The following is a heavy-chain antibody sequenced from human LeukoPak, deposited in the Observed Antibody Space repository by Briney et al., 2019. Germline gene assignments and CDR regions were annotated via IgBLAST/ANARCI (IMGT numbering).Heavy chain of an antibody. CDR2: MNPNSGNT. Sequence: ASVKVSCKASGYTFTSYDINWVRQATGQGLEWIGWMNPNSGNTGYAQKFQGRVTITRNTSISTAYMELSSLRSEDTAVYYCARGQYMITFGGVIVKSYYYMDVWGKGTTVTVSS. CDR3: ARGQYMITFGGVIVKSYYYMDV. J-gene: IGHJ6*03. CDR1: GYTFTSYD. D-gene: IGHD3-16*02. V-gene: IGHV1-8*03.